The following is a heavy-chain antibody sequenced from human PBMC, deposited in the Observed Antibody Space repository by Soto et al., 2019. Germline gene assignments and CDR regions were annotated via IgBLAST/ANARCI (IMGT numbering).Heavy chain of an antibody. Sequence: GGSLRLSCAAAGFNVSDNYMGWVRQAPGRGLEWVSSFFTGGSTDYADSVKGRFTISRDDSKNTVYLQTNSLRAEDTAVYFCVRERRGLGIGFDHWGQGNLVTVSS. V-gene: IGHV3-53*01. CDR1: GFNVSDNY. D-gene: IGHD6-19*01. CDR3: VRERRGLGIGFDH. J-gene: IGHJ4*02. CDR2: FFTGGST.